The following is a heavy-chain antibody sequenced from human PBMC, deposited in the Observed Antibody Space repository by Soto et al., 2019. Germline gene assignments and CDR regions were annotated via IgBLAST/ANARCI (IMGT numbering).Heavy chain of an antibody. CDR1: GFTFSAYA. J-gene: IGHJ3*02. CDR2: VGGSDTDK. V-gene: IGHV3-23*01. D-gene: IGHD2-8*01. Sequence: ESGGGVVQPGGSLRLSCAASGFTFSAYAMSWVRQAPGKGLQWVSGVGGSDTDKHYADSVRGRFTVSRDNSKSTLYLQMNSLRADDTAVYYCAKDATAVNGVWDPFDMWGQGTEVTVSS. CDR3: AKDATAVNGVWDPFDM.